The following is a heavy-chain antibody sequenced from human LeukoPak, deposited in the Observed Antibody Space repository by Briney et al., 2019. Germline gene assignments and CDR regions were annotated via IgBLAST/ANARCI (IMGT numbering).Heavy chain of an antibody. Sequence: GGSLRLSCEASGLTFSNSGMHWVRQAPGKGLVWVSRINTEGTTISYADSVKGRFTISRDNAKNTLYLQMNSLRAEDTAVYYCARVSGLGMNEYYQRWGQGTLVTVAS. V-gene: IGHV3-74*01. CDR2: INTEGTTI. CDR3: ARVSGLGMNEYYQR. D-gene: IGHD3-10*01. CDR1: GLTFSNSG. J-gene: IGHJ1*01.